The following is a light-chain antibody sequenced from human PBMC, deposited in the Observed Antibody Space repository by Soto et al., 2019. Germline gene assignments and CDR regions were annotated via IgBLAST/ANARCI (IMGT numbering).Light chain of an antibody. Sequence: DIVMTQSPDSLAVSLGDRATINCKSSQSVLYSSNNKNYLAWYQQKPGQPPKLLIYWASTQESGVPDRFSGSGSGTDFTLTISSLQAEDVALYYCQQYYSTPLTFGGGTKVEIK. CDR1: QSVLYSSNNKNY. CDR2: WAS. V-gene: IGKV4-1*01. CDR3: QQYYSTPLT. J-gene: IGKJ4*01.